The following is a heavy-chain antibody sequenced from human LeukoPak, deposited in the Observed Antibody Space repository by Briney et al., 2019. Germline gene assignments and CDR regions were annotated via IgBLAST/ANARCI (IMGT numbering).Heavy chain of an antibody. J-gene: IGHJ4*02. V-gene: IGHV1-69*04. CDR1: GGTFSSYA. CDR2: IIPILGIA. CDR3: ATDNHLGGYSYAFDY. D-gene: IGHD5-18*01. Sequence: ASVKVSCKASGGTFSSYAISWVRQAPGQGLEWMGRIIPILGIANYAQKFQGRVTITADKSTSTAYMELSSLRSEDTAVYYCATDNHLGGYSYAFDYWGQGTLVTVSS.